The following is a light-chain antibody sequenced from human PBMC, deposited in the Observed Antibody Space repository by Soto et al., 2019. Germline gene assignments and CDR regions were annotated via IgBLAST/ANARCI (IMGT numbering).Light chain of an antibody. V-gene: IGKV3-11*01. CDR1: QSIGSY. CDR2: EAS. Sequence: EIVLTQSPATLSLSPGESATLSCRASQSIGSYLAWYQQQPGQAPRLLIHEASNWATGIPARFSGSGSGTDFTLTISSLEPEDFAVYYCQQRASWPITFGQGTRLEI. J-gene: IGKJ5*01. CDR3: QQRASWPIT.